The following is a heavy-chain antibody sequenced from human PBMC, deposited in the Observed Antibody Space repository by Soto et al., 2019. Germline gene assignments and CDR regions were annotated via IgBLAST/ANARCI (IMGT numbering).Heavy chain of an antibody. Sequence: QVQLQESGPGLVKPSETLSLTCAVSGGSISSYYWSWIRQPPGKGLEWIGYIYYSGSTNYNPSLKSRVTIPVDTSKNQFSLKLTYVTAADTAVYYCARSRYTSGWWTPPFDYWGQGTLVTVSS. D-gene: IGHD6-19*01. CDR1: GGSISSYY. CDR3: ARSRYTSGWWTPPFDY. V-gene: IGHV4-59*01. J-gene: IGHJ4*02. CDR2: IYYSGST.